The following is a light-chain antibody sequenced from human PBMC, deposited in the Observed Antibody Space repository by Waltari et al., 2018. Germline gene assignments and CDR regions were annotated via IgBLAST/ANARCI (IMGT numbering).Light chain of an antibody. V-gene: IGKV1-17*03. J-gene: IGKJ1*01. CDR1: QGINNY. Sequence: DIQMTQSPSAMSASVGDRVTITCRASQGINNYVAWFQQKPGKVPERLIYAASSLQSGAPSKLRGSWYRTEFTLTITGLQPVDSATLYCLQHYSYDGTFGQGTRVEIK. CDR3: LQHYSYDGT. CDR2: AAS.